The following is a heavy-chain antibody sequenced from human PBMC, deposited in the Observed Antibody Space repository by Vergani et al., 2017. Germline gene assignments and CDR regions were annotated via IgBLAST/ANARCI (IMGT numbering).Heavy chain of an antibody. J-gene: IGHJ5*01. CDR1: GFTFSSYS. CDR3: ARGVRGGSCPPPFPPGGFDR. D-gene: IGHD2-15*01. V-gene: IGHV3-21*01. CDR2: ISSSSSYI. Sequence: EVQLVESGGGLVKPGGSLRLSCAASGFTFSSYSMNWVRQAPGKGLEWVSSISSSSSYIYYADSVKGRFTISRDNAKNSLYLQMNSLRAEDTAVYYCARGVRGGSCPPPFPPGGFDRWGQGTLVTVSS.